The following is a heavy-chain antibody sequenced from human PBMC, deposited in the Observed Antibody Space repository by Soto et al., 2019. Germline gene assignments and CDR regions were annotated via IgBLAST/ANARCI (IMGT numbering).Heavy chain of an antibody. CDR1: GFAFSSYG. J-gene: IGHJ4*02. V-gene: IGHV3-21*06. Sequence: EVQLVESGGGLVKPGGSLRLSCAASGFAFSSYGMNWVRQAPGKGLEWVAVITIRSSYIYYADSVRGRFTISRDNAKNSLYPQMDGLRAEDTAVYYCARDDGWLVIDYWGQGTLVTVSS. CDR3: ARDDGWLVIDY. D-gene: IGHD6-19*01. CDR2: ITIRSSYI.